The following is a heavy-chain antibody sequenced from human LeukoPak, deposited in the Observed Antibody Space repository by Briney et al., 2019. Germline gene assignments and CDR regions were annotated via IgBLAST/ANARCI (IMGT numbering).Heavy chain of an antibody. CDR1: GGSISSYY. CDR2: IYYSGST. V-gene: IGHV4-59*01. CDR3: ARDYGDLAGFDY. J-gene: IGHJ4*02. D-gene: IGHD4-17*01. Sequence: SETLSLTCTVSGGSISSYYWSWIRQPPGKGLEWIWYIYYSGSTNYNPSLKSRVTISVDTSKNQFSLKLSSVTAADTAVYYCARDYGDLAGFDYWGQGTLVTVSS.